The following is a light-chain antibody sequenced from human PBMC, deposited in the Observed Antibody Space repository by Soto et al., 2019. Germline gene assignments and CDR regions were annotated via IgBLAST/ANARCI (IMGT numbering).Light chain of an antibody. CDR2: LNSDGSH. J-gene: IGLJ3*02. CDR1: SGHSSYA. Sequence: QLVLTQSPSASASLGASVKLTCTLSSGHSSYAIAWHRQQPEKGPRSLMKLNSDGSHSKGDGIPDRFSGSSSGAERYLTIPSLQSEDEADYYCQTWGTGPWVFGGGTKLTVL. V-gene: IGLV4-69*01. CDR3: QTWGTGPWV.